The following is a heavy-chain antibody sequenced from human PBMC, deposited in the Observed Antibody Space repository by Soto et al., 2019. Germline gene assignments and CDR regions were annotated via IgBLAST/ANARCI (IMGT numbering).Heavy chain of an antibody. CDR2: ISGSGGST. D-gene: IGHD6-13*01. Sequence: EVQLLDSGGGLVQPGGSLRLSCAASGFTFSSYAMNWVRQAPGKGLEWVSVISGSGGSTYYADSVKGRFTISRDNSKNTLYLQMKSLRAEDTAVYYCASRGPGTYFDYWGQGTLVTVSS. J-gene: IGHJ4*02. V-gene: IGHV3-23*01. CDR3: ASRGPGTYFDY. CDR1: GFTFSSYA.